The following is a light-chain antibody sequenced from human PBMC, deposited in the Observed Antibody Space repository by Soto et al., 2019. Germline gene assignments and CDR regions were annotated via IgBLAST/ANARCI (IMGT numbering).Light chain of an antibody. Sequence: EIVLTQSPGTLSLSPGERATLSCRASQSVGSTYLAWYQQIPGQAPRLLIYGASTRATGVPARFSGSGSATQFTLTISSLQSEDFGFYYCQQYHQWPVAFGGGTKVDI. CDR2: GAS. CDR1: QSVGSTY. J-gene: IGKJ4*01. CDR3: QQYHQWPVA. V-gene: IGKV3-15*01.